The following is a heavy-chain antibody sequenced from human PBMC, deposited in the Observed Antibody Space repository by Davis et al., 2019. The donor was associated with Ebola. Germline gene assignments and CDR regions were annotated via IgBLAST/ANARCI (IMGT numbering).Heavy chain of an antibody. Sequence: PGGSLRLSCAASGFTFSSYGMHWVRQAPGKGPEWVSSISSSASYKNYADSVKGRFTISRDDAKKSLYLQMDSLRAEDTAVYYCAQQLGDYGGNALRYWGQGTLVTVSS. V-gene: IGHV3-21*05. CDR2: ISSSASYK. J-gene: IGHJ4*02. D-gene: IGHD4-23*01. CDR3: AQQLGDYGGNALRY. CDR1: GFTFSSYG.